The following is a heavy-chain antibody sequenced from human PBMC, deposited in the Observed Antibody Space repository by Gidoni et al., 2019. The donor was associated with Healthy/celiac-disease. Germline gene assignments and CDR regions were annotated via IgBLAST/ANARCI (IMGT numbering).Heavy chain of an antibody. CDR3: ARDGRYYDSSGYYTYFDY. CDR1: GGTFSSYA. J-gene: IGHJ4*02. V-gene: IGHV1-69*01. D-gene: IGHD3-22*01. CDR2: IIPIFGTA. Sequence: QVQLVQSGAEVKKPGSAGKVSCKASGGTFSSYASSWVRQAPGQGLEWMGGIIPIFGTANYAQKFQGRVTITADESTSTAYMELSSLRSEDTAVYYCARDGRYYDSSGYYTYFDYWGQGTLVTVSS.